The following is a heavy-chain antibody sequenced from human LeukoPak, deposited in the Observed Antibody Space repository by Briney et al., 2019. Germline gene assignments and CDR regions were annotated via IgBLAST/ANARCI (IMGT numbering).Heavy chain of an antibody. Sequence: ASVTVSFTASGYTFTIYGISWVRQGPGQGKERMGWISAYNGNTNYAQKLQGRVTMTTDTSTSTAYMELRSLRSDDTAVYYCARDGPGFAVPYYYGMDVWGQGTTVTVSS. V-gene: IGHV1-18*01. J-gene: IGHJ6*02. CDR3: ARDGPGFAVPYYYGMDV. CDR2: ISAYNGNT. D-gene: IGHD2-21*01. CDR1: GYTFTIYG.